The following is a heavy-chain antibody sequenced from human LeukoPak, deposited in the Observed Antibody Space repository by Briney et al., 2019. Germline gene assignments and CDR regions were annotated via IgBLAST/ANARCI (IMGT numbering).Heavy chain of an antibody. CDR3: ARRAGTYYYDSSGYYYDY. D-gene: IGHD3-22*01. J-gene: IGHJ4*02. CDR2: IYYSGST. CDR1: GGSISSYY. V-gene: IGHV4-39*01. Sequence: SETLSLTCTVSGGSISSYYWGWIRQPPGKGLEWIGSIYYSGSTYYNPSLKSRVTISVDTSKNQFSLKLSSVTAADTAVYYCARRAGTYYYDSSGYYYDYWGQGTLVTVSS.